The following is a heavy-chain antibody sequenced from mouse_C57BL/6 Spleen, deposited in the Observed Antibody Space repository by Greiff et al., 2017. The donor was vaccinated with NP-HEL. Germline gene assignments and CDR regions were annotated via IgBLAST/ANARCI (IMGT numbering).Heavy chain of an antibody. CDR1: GYAFTNYL. Sequence: QVQLQQSGAELVRPGTSVKVSCKASGYAFTNYLIEWVKQRPGQGLEWIGVINPGSGGTNYNEKFKGKATLPADHSSSTAYLPHSSLTSDDSAVYFCARDGWLLRSSYDAMGYWGQGTSVTVST. CDR3: ARDGWLLRSSYDAMGY. J-gene: IGHJ4*01. CDR2: INPGSGGT. V-gene: IGHV1-54*01. D-gene: IGHD2-3*01.